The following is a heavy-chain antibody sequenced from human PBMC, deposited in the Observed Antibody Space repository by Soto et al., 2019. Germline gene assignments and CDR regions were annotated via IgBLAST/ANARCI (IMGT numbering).Heavy chain of an antibody. CDR2: GSYDGSER. CDR1: GIEFSRYG. Sequence: SLRLSWAASGIEFSRYGIHSVRQAPGKGLEWVAAGSYDGSERFYADSAKGRFNVSQEISKNTVIMEMSALRNEDTAVYFCARDAGWPILNLDSWGQGTLVTVSS. V-gene: IGHV3-30*03. CDR3: ARDAGWPILNLDS. D-gene: IGHD2-15*01. J-gene: IGHJ4*02.